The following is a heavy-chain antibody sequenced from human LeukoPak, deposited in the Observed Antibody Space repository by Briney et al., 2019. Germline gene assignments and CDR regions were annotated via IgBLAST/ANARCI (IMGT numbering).Heavy chain of an antibody. D-gene: IGHD7-27*01. CDR1: GGSISSGSYY. J-gene: IGHJ3*02. CDR3: ARGSANWRAFDI. CDR2: IYTSGST. V-gene: IGHV4-61*02. Sequence: SETLSLTCTVSGGSISSGSYYWSWIRQPAGKGLEWIGRIYTSGSTNYNPSLKSRVTISVDTSKNQFSLKLSSVTAADTAVYYCARGSANWRAFDIWGQGTMVSVSS.